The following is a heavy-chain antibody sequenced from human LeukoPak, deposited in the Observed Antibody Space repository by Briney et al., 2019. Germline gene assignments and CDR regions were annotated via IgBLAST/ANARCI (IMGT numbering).Heavy chain of an antibody. CDR2: MNPNSGNT. CDR3: ARASVTRTSNWFDP. CDR1: GYTFTSYD. D-gene: IGHD4-17*01. Sequence: ASVKVSCKASGYTFTSYDINWVRQATGQGLEWMGWMNPNSGNTGYAQKFQGRVTITRNTSISTAYMELSSLRSEDTAVYYCARASVTRTSNWFDPWGQGTLVTVSS. J-gene: IGHJ5*02. V-gene: IGHV1-8*03.